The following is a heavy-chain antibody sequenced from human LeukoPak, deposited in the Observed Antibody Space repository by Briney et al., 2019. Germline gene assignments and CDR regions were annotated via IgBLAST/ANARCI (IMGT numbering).Heavy chain of an antibody. J-gene: IGHJ6*03. CDR2: IYYSGSA. V-gene: IGHV4-59*11. Sequence: SETLSLTCTVSGGSIYSHYWSWIRQPPGKGLEWIGYIYYSGSATYNPSLKSRVTISIDTSKNQFSLTLGSVTAADTAVYYCARVPRSYYYYYYMDVWGKGTTVTVSS. CDR1: GGSIYSHY. CDR3: ARVPRSYYYYYYMDV.